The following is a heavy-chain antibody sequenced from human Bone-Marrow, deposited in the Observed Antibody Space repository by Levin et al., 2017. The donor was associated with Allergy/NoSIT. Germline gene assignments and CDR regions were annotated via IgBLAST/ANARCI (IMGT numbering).Heavy chain of an antibody. CDR1: GGSISSYY. D-gene: IGHD3-10*01. CDR2: IYNGGNT. J-gene: IGHJ4*02. CDR3: TRNSYYYGPGTLFY. V-gene: IGHV4-4*09. Sequence: SETLSLTCTVPGGSISSYYWSWIRQPPGKGLEWIGFIYNGGNTNYNPSLKSRVTLSPDTSNGQISLSLTSVTAADTAVYYCTRNSYYYGPGTLFYWGQGILVTVSS.